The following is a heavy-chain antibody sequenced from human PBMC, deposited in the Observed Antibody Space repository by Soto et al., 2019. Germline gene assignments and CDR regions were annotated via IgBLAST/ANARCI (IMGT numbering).Heavy chain of an antibody. V-gene: IGHV1-3*01. Sequence: QVPLVQSGAEVKKPGASVKVSCKASGYTFTSYAMHWVRQAPGQRLEWMGWINAGNGNTKYSQKFQGRVTITRDTSASTAYMELSSLRSEDTAVYYCARDRGREGHWFDPWGQGTLVTVSS. J-gene: IGHJ5*02. CDR3: ARDRGREGHWFDP. D-gene: IGHD3-10*01. CDR1: GYTFTSYA. CDR2: INAGNGNT.